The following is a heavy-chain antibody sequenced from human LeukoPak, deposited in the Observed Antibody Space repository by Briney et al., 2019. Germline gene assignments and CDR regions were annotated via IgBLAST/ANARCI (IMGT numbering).Heavy chain of an antibody. CDR1: GVSFDDYY. J-gene: IGHJ4*02. CDR2: INHSGYT. Sequence: NPSEALSLTCAVSGVSFDDYYWSWVRQTPGKGLEWIGEINHSGYTNDSPSLKSRVTLSIDTSRKQLSLNLRSVTVADTGIYYCTRMTAGHDYWGQGTLVTVSS. V-gene: IGHV4-34*01. D-gene: IGHD2-21*02. CDR3: TRMTAGHDY.